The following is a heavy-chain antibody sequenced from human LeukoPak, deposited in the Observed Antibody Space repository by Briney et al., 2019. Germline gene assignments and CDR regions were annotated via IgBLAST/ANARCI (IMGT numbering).Heavy chain of an antibody. D-gene: IGHD2/OR15-2a*01. J-gene: IGHJ3*01. CDR1: GGSISRGNW. V-gene: IGHV4-4*02. CDR3: ARTVYLDTPVENDDAFHV. Sequence: KPSGTLSLAWAVSGGSISRGNWWSWVRQLPGKGLEWIGEIYHSGSTNYNPSLKSRVTISIDKSKNQFSLKLSSVTAADTAVYYCARTVYLDTPVENDDAFHVWGQGTMVTVSS. CDR2: IYHSGST.